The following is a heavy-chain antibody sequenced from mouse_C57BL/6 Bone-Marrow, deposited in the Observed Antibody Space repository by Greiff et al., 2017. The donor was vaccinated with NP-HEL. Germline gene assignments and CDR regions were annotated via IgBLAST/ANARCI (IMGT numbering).Heavy chain of an antibody. CDR3: AHYYGSSYTWFAY. CDR1: GFNIKNTY. CDR2: IDPANGNT. Sequence: EVQRVESVAELVRPGASVKLSCTASGFNIKNTYMHWVKQRPEQGLEWIGRIDPANGNTKYAPKFQGKATITADTSSNTAYLQLSSLTSEDTAIYYCAHYYGSSYTWFAYWGQGTLVTVSA. J-gene: IGHJ3*01. D-gene: IGHD1-1*01. V-gene: IGHV14-3*01.